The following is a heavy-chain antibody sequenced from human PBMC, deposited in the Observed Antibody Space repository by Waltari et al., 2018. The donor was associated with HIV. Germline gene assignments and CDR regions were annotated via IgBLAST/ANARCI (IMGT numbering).Heavy chain of an antibody. CDR2: ISAYNGNT. J-gene: IGHJ1*01. V-gene: IGHV1-18*01. CDR1: GYTFTSYC. Sequence: VQSDREMKPPGASVKVSCKPHGYTFTSYCISWLRLAPGQGFEWVGWISAYNGNTNYAQKFRGRVTLTTDTSTSTAYMELRGLRHEDTAIYYCARDKGASDTYKAEYFQHWGRGTLVSVSA. CDR3: ARDKGASDTYKAEYFQH. D-gene: IGHD1-20*01.